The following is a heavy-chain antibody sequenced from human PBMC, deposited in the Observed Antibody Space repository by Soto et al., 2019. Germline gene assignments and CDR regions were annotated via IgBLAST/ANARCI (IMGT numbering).Heavy chain of an antibody. CDR1: GASINSYY. J-gene: IGHJ4*02. CDR2: IYNSETT. Sequence: SETLSLTCTVSGASINSYYWSWVRQPPGKGLEWIGYIYNSETTNYNPSLKSRVTMSVDTSKNQLSLKLSSVTAADTAVYYCARGARAPDYWGQGILVTVSS. V-gene: IGHV4-59*01. CDR3: ARGARAPDY.